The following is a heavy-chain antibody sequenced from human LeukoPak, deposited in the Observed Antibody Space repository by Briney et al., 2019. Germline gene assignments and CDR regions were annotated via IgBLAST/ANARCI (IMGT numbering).Heavy chain of an antibody. Sequence: SETLSLTCTVSGGSISSYYWSWIRQPPGKGLEWIGYIYYSGSTNYNPSLKSRVTISVGTSKNQFSLKLSSVTAADTAVYYCAETVTTSYYYYMDVWGKGTTVTVSS. CDR1: GGSISSYY. CDR3: AETVTTSYYYYMDV. CDR2: IYYSGST. D-gene: IGHD4-11*01. J-gene: IGHJ6*03. V-gene: IGHV4-59*01.